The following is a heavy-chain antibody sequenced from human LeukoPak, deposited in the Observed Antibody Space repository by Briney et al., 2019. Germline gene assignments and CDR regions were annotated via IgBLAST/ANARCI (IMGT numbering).Heavy chain of an antibody. D-gene: IGHD2-21*02. V-gene: IGHV4-59*01. Sequence: SETLSLTCTVSGGSISSYYRSWIRQPPGKGLEWIGYIYYSGSTNYNPSLESRVTISVDTSKNQFSLKLSSVTAADTAVYYCASEVVTARAEYFQHWGQGTLVTVSS. CDR3: ASEVVTARAEYFQH. CDR1: GGSISSYY. CDR2: IYYSGST. J-gene: IGHJ1*01.